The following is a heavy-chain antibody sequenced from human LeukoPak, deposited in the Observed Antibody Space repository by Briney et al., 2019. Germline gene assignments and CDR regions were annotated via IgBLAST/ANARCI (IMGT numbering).Heavy chain of an antibody. D-gene: IGHD6-13*01. CDR3: ARVGIAAAGTIGY. V-gene: IGHV4-59*12. J-gene: IGHJ4*02. CDR1: GGSISSYY. CDR2: IYYSGST. Sequence: SETLSLTCTVSGGSISSYYWSWIRQPPGKGLEWIGYIYYSGSTNYNPSLKSRVTISVDKSKNQFSLKLSSVTAADTAVYYCARVGIAAAGTIGYWGQGTLVTVSS.